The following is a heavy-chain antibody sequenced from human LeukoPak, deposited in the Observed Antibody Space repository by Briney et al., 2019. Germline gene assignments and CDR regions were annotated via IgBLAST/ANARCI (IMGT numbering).Heavy chain of an antibody. CDR3: ARERGEGGNYALDS. CDR1: GASIGSGGYY. J-gene: IGHJ4*02. CDR2: IYPSGST. D-gene: IGHD1-26*01. Sequence: SQTLSLTCTVSGASIGSGGYYWNWIRQHPGKGLDWMGYIYPSGSTYYNVSLMSRLTISVDKSKNEFSLKLTSVTAADTAVYYCARERGEGGNYALDSWGQGTLVTVSS. V-gene: IGHV4-31*03.